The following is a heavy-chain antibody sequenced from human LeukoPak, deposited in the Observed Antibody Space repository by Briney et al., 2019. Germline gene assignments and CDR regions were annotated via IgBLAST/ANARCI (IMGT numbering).Heavy chain of an antibody. V-gene: IGHV3-21*01. CDR2: ITSSGGFL. CDR1: GFTFSSYS. J-gene: IGHJ4*02. D-gene: IGHD1-26*01. CDR3: ARDLIMGATNY. Sequence: GGSLRLSCAASGFTFSSYSMNWVRQAPGKGLEWVSSITSSGGFLYYADSVKGRFTISRDNAKNSLYLQMNSLRAEDTAVYYCARDLIMGATNYWGQGTLVTVSS.